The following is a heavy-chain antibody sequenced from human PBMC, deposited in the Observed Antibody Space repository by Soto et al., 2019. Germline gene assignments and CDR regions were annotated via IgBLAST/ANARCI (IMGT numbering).Heavy chain of an antibody. Sequence: QITLKESGPTLVKPTQTLTLTCTVSGFSLSTSGVGVGWIRQPPGKALEWLALIYWDDDKRYSPSLKNRLTITKDTSKNQVVLTMTNMDPVDTGTYYCAHMQQWLVHGYWGQGTLVSVSS. CDR1: GFSLSTSGVG. CDR2: IYWDDDK. D-gene: IGHD6-19*01. V-gene: IGHV2-5*02. J-gene: IGHJ4*02. CDR3: AHMQQWLVHGY.